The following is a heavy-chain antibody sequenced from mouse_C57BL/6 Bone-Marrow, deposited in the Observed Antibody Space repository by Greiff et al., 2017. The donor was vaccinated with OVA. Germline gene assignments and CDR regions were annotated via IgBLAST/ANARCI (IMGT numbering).Heavy chain of an antibody. CDR1: GYTFTSYC. J-gene: IGHJ4*01. Sequence: VQLQQSGAELVKPGASVKLSCKASGYTFTSYCMHWVKQRPGQGLEWIGSIHPYDSDTNYNQKFKGKATLTVDKSPSTACMQLSSLTSEDSAVYDCAMAPRMDYWGQGTSVTVSS. CDR3: AMAPRMDY. V-gene: IGHV1-74*01. CDR2: IHPYDSDT.